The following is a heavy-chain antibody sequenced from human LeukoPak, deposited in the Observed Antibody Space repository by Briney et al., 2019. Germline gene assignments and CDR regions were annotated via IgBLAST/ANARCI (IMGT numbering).Heavy chain of an antibody. CDR2: IDYSGST. J-gene: IGHJ4*02. Sequence: SETLSLTCTVSGGSISSDHWTWIRQPPGKGLEWIGYIDYSGSTNYNSSLKSRVSIAVHTSKKQFSLKLSSVTAADTAVYYCARGEWDLLFDYWGQGTLVTVSS. D-gene: IGHD1-26*01. CDR3: ARGEWDLLFDY. V-gene: IGHV4-59*01. CDR1: GGSISSDH.